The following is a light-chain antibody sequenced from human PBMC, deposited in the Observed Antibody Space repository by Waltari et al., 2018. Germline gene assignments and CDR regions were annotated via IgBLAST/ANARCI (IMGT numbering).Light chain of an antibody. V-gene: IGLV4-69*01. Sequence: QLELTQSPSASASLGASVKLTCTLSSGHSSNIIAWLQQQPEKGPRYLMTGNSAGSHSKGDEIPDRFSGSSSGAERYLTIASLQSEDEADYYCQTGGHGTWVFGGGTKLTVL. CDR2: GNSAGSH. CDR3: QTGGHGTWV. J-gene: IGLJ3*02. CDR1: SGHSSNI.